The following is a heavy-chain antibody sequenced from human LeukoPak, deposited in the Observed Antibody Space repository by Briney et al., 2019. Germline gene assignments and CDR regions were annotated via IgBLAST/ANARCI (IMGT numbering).Heavy chain of an antibody. V-gene: IGHV3-43*02. CDR2: ISGDGGST. D-gene: IGHD2-15*01. CDR3: AKAISCSDGTCSFFDY. J-gene: IGHJ4*02. CDR1: GFTFDDYA. Sequence: PGGSLRLSCAASGFTFDDYAMHWVRQAPGKGLEWVSLISGDGGSTYYADSVKGRFTISRDNSKNTLYLQVNSLRAEDTAVFYCAKAISCSDGTCSFFDYWGQGALVTVSS.